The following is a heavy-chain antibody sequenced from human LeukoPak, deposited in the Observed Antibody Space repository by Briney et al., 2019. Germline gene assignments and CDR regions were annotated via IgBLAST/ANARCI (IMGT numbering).Heavy chain of an antibody. D-gene: IGHD3-10*01. J-gene: IGHJ6*02. CDR3: ARGRGYYGMDV. CDR2: ISSSSSYI. Sequence: PGGSLRLSCAASGFTFSNYSMNWVRQAPGKGLEWVSSISSSSSYIYYADSVKGRFTISRDDAKNSLYLQMNSLRAEDTAVYYCARGRGYYGMDVWGQGTTVTVSS. CDR1: GFTFSNYS. V-gene: IGHV3-21*01.